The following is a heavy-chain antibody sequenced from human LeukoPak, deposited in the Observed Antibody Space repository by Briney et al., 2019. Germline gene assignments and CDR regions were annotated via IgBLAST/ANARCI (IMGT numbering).Heavy chain of an antibody. CDR3: AKAARYYYDSSGQWGFDY. V-gene: IGHV3-23*01. Sequence: GGSLRLSCAASGFTFSSCAMSWVRQAPGKGLEWVSGISGSGGSTYYADSVKGRFTISRDYSKNTLYLQMSSLRAEDTAVYYCAKAARYYYDSSGQWGFDYWGQGTPVTVSS. CDR1: GFTFSSCA. CDR2: ISGSGGST. J-gene: IGHJ4*02. D-gene: IGHD3-22*01.